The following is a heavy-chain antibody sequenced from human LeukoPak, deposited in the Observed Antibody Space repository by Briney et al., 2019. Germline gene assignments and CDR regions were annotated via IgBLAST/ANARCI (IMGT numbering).Heavy chain of an antibody. CDR2: IYSGGSA. J-gene: IGHJ4*02. CDR3: ARVVVAALDY. V-gene: IGHV3-53*01. D-gene: IGHD2-15*01. Sequence: GSLRLSCAASGFTVSSNYMSWVRQAPGKGLEWVSVIYSGGSAYYADSVKGRFTISRDNSKNTLYLQMNSLRAEDTAVYYCARVVVAALDYWGQGTLVTISS. CDR1: GFTVSSNY.